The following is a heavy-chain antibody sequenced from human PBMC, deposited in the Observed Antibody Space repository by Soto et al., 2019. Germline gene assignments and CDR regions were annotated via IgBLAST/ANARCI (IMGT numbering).Heavy chain of an antibody. CDR1: GYTFTGYD. CDR2: LSPNRGDT. D-gene: IGHD3-3*01. CDR3: VREKFLGSSRHFDY. V-gene: IGHV1-2*02. J-gene: IGHJ4*02. Sequence: ASVKVSCKASGYTFTGYDIHWVRRAPGQVLDWMGWLSPNRGDTHYAQKFQGRVTMTRDTSSSTAYMELSRLTSDDTALYYCVREKFLGSSRHFDYWGQGSLVTVSS.